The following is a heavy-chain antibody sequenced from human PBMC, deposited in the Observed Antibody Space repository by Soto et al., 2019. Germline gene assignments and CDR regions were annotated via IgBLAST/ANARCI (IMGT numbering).Heavy chain of an antibody. D-gene: IGHD2-15*01. CDR3: AKRRGAGGDFDY. J-gene: IGHJ4*02. Sequence: DVQLLESGGGLVQPEGSLRLSCAASGFTFSSYAMDWVRQGPGKGLEWVAVVSIGGSTHYADSVRGRFTISRDNSKNTLSLQMNSLTDEDSAEYFCAKRRGAGGDFDYWGQGALVTVSS. CDR2: VSIGGST. V-gene: IGHV3-23*01. CDR1: GFTFSSYA.